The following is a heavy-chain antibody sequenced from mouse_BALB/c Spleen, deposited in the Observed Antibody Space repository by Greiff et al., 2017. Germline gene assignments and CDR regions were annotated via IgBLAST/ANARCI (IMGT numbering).Heavy chain of an antibody. D-gene: IGHD2-10*02. CDR1: GFSLTSYG. CDR3: ARAGYGNQYYYAMDF. Sequence: QVQLQQSGPGLVAPSQSLSITCTVSGFSLTSYGVHWVRQPPGKGLEWLGVIWAGGSTNYNTALMSRLSISKDNSKSQVFLKMNSLQTVDTAMYYCARAGYGNQYYYAMDFWGQGTSVTVSS. J-gene: IGHJ4*01. CDR2: IWAGGST. V-gene: IGHV2-9*02.